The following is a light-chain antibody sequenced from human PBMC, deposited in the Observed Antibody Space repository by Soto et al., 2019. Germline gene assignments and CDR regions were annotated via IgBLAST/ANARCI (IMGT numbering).Light chain of an antibody. V-gene: IGLV1-44*01. CDR1: TYNIKVNS. J-gene: IGLJ2*01. CDR3: AAWDGPQGGSVL. CDR2: ADS. Sequence: QSVLTQPPSISGTPGQRVSISCSGGTYNIKVNSVNWYQQFPGTAPKLLIFADSQRRPWVPARFSGSKSGTSASLVISGLQPEDEGDYYCAAWDGPQGGSVLFRGGTKPTVL.